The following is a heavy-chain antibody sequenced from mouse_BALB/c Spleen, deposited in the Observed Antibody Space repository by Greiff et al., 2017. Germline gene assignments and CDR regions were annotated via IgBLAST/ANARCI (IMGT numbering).Heavy chain of an antibody. CDR2: IYPGDGDT. V-gene: IGHV1-87*01. D-gene: IGHD2-1*01. CDR3: ARKATDYGNYGGDY. CDR1: GYTFTSYW. Sequence: VKLVESGAELARPGASVKLSCKASGYTFTSYWMQWVKQRPGQGLEWIGAIYPGDGDTRYTQKFKGKATLTADKSSSTAYMQLSSLASEDSAVYYCARKATDYGNYGGDYWGQGTTLTVSS. J-gene: IGHJ2*01.